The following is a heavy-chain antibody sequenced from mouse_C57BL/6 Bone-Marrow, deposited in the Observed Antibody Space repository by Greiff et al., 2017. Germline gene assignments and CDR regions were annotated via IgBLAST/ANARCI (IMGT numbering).Heavy chain of an antibody. D-gene: IGHD2-4*01. CDR2: ISDGGSYT. CDR3: ARDRDYDYDENYYAMDY. V-gene: IGHV5-4*01. J-gene: IGHJ4*01. Sequence: EVQLVESGGGLVKPGGSLKLSCAASGFTFSSYAMSWVRQTPGKRLEWVATISDGGSYTNYTDNVKGRYTISRDNAKNNLYLQMSHLKSEDTAMYYWARDRDYDYDENYYAMDYWGQGTSVTVSS. CDR1: GFTFSSYA.